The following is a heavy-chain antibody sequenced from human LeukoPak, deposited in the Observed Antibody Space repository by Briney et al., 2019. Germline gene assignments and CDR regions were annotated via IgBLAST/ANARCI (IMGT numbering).Heavy chain of an antibody. Sequence: GGSLRLSCAASGFTFDDYGMSWVRQAPGKGLEWVSGINWNGGSTGYADSVKGRFTISRDNAKNSLYVQMNSLRAEDTALYHCARERCSGGNCYFDYWGQGTLVTVSS. CDR2: INWNGGST. J-gene: IGHJ4*02. V-gene: IGHV3-20*01. D-gene: IGHD2-15*01. CDR3: ARERCSGGNCYFDY. CDR1: GFTFDDYG.